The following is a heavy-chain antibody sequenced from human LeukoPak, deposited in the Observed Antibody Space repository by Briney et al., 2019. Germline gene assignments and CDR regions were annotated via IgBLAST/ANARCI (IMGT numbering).Heavy chain of an antibody. Sequence: PSETLSLTCTVSGGSVSSDTYYWRWIRQPPGRGLEWIGYSYYSCSTNFNPSLQSRVTISVDTSKNQFSLKLSSVTAADTAVYYCARDHGLPWGQGTLVTVSS. CDR3: ARDHGLP. CDR2: SYYSCST. CDR1: GGSVSSDTYY. V-gene: IGHV4-61*01. J-gene: IGHJ5*02.